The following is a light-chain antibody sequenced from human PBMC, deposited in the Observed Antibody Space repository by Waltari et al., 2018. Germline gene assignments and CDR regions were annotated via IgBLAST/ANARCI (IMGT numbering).Light chain of an antibody. CDR1: QGITNY. CDR2: AAS. V-gene: IGKV1-27*01. Sequence: DIQMTQSPSSLSASVRDRVTITCRASQGITNYLAWFQQVPGKAPKLLIYAASTLHSGVPSRFSGSGSGTEFTLTISRLQPEDVGTYYCQKYSSAPWAFGQGTKVEIK. J-gene: IGKJ1*01. CDR3: QKYSSAPWA.